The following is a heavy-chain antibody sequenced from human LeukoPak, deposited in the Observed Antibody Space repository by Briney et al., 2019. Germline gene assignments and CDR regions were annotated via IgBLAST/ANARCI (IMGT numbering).Heavy chain of an antibody. CDR3: ARHMTRRVIEALDI. V-gene: IGHV4-59*08. D-gene: IGHD3-16*01. CDR1: GGSINSYY. J-gene: IGHJ3*02. CDR2: IDYFGST. Sequence: SETLSLTCSVSGGSINSYYWSWIRQPPGRGLEWCGYIDYFGSTNYSPSLKNRLTISVDTSKNQFSLKLSSVTSADTAVYYCARHMTRRVIEALDIWGQGTMVAVSS.